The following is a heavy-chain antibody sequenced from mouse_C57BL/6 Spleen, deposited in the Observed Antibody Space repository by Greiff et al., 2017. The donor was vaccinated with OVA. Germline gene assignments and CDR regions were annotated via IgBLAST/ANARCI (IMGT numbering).Heavy chain of an antibody. CDR2: IHPSDSDT. D-gene: IGHD3-2*02. J-gene: IGHJ3*01. CDR3: APHSSGLRAWFAY. Sequence: QVQLQQPGAELVKPGASVKVSCKASGYTFTSYWMHWVKQRPGQGLEWIGRIHPSDSDTNYNQKFKGKATLTADKSSSTAYMQLSSLTSEDSAVYFCAPHSSGLRAWFAYWGQGTLVTVSA. V-gene: IGHV1-74*01. CDR1: GYTFTSYW.